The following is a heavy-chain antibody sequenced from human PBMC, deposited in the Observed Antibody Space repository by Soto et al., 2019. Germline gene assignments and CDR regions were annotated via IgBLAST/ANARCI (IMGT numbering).Heavy chain of an antibody. Sequence: ASVKVSCKASGGTFSSYAISWVRQAPGQGLEWMGGIIPIFGTANYAQKFQGRVTITADESTSTAYMELSSLRSEDTAVYYCARDYYDILTGYYTGRAYYYGMDVWGQGTTVTVSS. CDR3: ARDYYDILTGYYTGRAYYYGMDV. V-gene: IGHV1-69*13. CDR1: GGTFSSYA. D-gene: IGHD3-9*01. CDR2: IIPIFGTA. J-gene: IGHJ6*02.